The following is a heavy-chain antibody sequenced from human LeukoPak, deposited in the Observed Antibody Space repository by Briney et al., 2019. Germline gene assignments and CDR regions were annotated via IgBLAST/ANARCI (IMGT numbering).Heavy chain of an antibody. V-gene: IGHV7-4-1*02. CDR3: AREPPAVVNGWFYP. CDR2: INTNTGNP. Sequence: ASVKVSCKASGYTFTSYAMNWGRQAPGQGLEWMGWINTNTGNPTYAQGFTGRFVFSLDTSVSTAYLQISSLRAEDTAVYYCAREPPAVVNGWFYPSGQRTLVTVSS. D-gene: IGHD2-2*01. J-gene: IGHJ5*02. CDR1: GYTFTSYA.